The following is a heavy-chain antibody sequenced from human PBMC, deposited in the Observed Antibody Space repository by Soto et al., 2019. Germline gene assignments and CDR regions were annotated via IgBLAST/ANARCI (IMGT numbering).Heavy chain of an antibody. CDR3: ATSVAPYYFDS. J-gene: IGHJ4*02. CDR2: IYYTGST. V-gene: IGHV4-59*01. CDR1: FASINYYY. Sequence: ETLSRTCTVPFASINYYYWSWIRRPPGRRLEWIGYIYYTGSTNYNPSLKSRVTFSVDSSKNQISLKLRSVTAADTAVYFCATSVAPYYFDSWGQGALVTVSS. D-gene: IGHD1-26*01.